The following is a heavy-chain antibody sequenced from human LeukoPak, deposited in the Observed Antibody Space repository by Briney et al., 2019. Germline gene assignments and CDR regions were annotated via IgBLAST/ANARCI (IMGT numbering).Heavy chain of an antibody. CDR1: GFTFSSYS. D-gene: IGHD6-19*01. V-gene: IGHV3-21*04. CDR2: ISSSSSYI. CDR3: AKAIAVAGPYYYYGMDV. J-gene: IGHJ6*02. Sequence: GGSLRLSCAASGFTFSSYSMNWVRQAPGKGLEWVSSISSSSSYIYYADSVKGRFTISRDNAKNSLYLQMNSLRAEDTALYYCAKAIAVAGPYYYYGMDVWGQGTTVTVSS.